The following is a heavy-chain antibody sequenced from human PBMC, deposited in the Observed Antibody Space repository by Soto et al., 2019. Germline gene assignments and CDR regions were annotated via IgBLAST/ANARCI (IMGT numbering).Heavy chain of an antibody. V-gene: IGHV3-9*01. CDR2: ISWNSGSI. D-gene: IGHD1-7*01. CDR3: AKVKMARELLYAFDI. Sequence: PGGSLRLSCAASGFTFDDYAMHWVRQAPGKGLEWVSGISWNSGSIGYADSVKGRSTISRDNAKNSLYLQMNSLRAEDTALYYCAKVKMARELLYAFDIWGQGTMVTVSS. CDR1: GFTFDDYA. J-gene: IGHJ3*02.